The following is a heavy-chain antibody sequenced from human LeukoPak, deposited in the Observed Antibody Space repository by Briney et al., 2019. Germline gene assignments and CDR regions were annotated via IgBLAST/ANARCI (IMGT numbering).Heavy chain of an antibody. D-gene: IGHD1-26*01. CDR2: ISRSSDTI. J-gene: IGHJ4*02. CDR1: AFTFSTYS. V-gene: IGHV3-48*01. CDR3: ARASYLLGALRD. Sequence: GGSLRLSCAASAFTFSTYSMNWARQAPGKGLEWISYISRSSDTIYYADSVKGRFTISRDNAKNSLYLQMNSLRAEDTAVYYCARASYLLGALRDWGQGTLVIVS.